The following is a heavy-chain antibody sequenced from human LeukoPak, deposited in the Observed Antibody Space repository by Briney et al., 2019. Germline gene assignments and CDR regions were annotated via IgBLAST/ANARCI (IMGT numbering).Heavy chain of an antibody. CDR1: GFTFSSYA. CDR2: ISCSGGSK. V-gene: IGHV3-23*01. J-gene: IGHJ4*02. D-gene: IGHD2-15*01. CDR3: AKDQNHCHGGSCYGDYLD. Sequence: PGGSLRLFCAASGFTFSSYAMRWVRQAPGKGLEWVTAISCSGGSKYYADSVKGRFTISRDNSKNTLFLQMNSLRAEDTAVYYCAKDQNHCHGGSCYGDYLDWGQGTLVTVSS.